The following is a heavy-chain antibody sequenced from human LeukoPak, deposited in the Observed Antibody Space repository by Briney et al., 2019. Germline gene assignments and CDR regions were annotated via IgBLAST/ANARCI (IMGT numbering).Heavy chain of an antibody. CDR3: AREMGSGWCLGY. Sequence: ASVKVSCKASGYTFTSYGISWVRQAPGQGLEWMGWISVYNGNTNYAQKLQGRVTMTTDTSTSTAYMELRSLRSDDAAVYYCAREMGSGWCLGYWGQGTLVTVSS. CDR2: ISVYNGNT. V-gene: IGHV1-18*01. CDR1: GYTFTSYG. D-gene: IGHD6-19*01. J-gene: IGHJ4*02.